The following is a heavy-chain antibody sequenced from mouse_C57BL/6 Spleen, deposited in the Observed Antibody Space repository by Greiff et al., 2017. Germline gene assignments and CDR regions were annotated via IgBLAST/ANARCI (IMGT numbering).Heavy chain of an antibody. J-gene: IGHJ4*01. Sequence: EVHLVESGGGLVKPGGSLKLSCAASGFTFSDYGMHWVRQAPEKGLEWVAYISSGSSTIYYADTVKGRFTISRDNAKNTLFLQMTSLRSEDTAMYYCARAGVITTVVNPYYYAMDYWGQGTSVTVSS. CDR2: ISSGSSTI. CDR3: ARAGVITTVVNPYYYAMDY. V-gene: IGHV5-17*01. D-gene: IGHD1-1*01. CDR1: GFTFSDYG.